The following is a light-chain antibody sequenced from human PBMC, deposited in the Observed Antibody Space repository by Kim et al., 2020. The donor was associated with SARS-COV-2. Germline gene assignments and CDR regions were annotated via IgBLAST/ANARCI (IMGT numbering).Light chain of an antibody. Sequence: RATLSCRASQSVSSTYLAWYQLKPGQAPRLLIYGASNTATGIPDGFSGSGSGTDFTLTISRLEPEDFAVYYCQLYSSSYSSSARYTFGQGTKLEI. CDR1: QSVSSTY. J-gene: IGKJ2*01. CDR2: GAS. V-gene: IGKV3-20*01. CDR3: QLYSSSYSSSARYT.